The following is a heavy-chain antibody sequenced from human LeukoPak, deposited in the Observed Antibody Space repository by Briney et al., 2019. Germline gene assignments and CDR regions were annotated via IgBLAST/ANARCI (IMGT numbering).Heavy chain of an antibody. CDR2: LYPGDSDT. CDR1: GYSFTSYW. V-gene: IGHV5-51*01. CDR3: ARLYLPYTSAWYGSAFDI. Sequence: GESLKISCKSSGYSFTSYWIAWVRQMPGKGLEWMGILYPGDSDTRYSPSFQGQVTISADRSITTAYLQWSSLKASDAAMYYCARLYLPYTSAWYGSAFDIWGQGTMVTVSS. D-gene: IGHD6-13*01. J-gene: IGHJ3*02.